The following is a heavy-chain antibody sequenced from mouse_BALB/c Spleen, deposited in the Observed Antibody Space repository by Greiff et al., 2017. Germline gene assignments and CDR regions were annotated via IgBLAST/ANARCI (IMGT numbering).Heavy chain of an antibody. J-gene: IGHJ2*01. CDR2: IYPGDGDT. Sequence: QVQLQQSGAELVRPGSSVKISCKASGYAFSSYWMNWVKQRPGQGLEWIGQIYPGDGDTNYNGKFKGKATLTADKSSSTAYMQLSSLTSEDSAVYVCARRDFGGYAFDDWGQGTTLTVSA. D-gene: IGHD1-1*02. CDR3: ARRDFGGYAFDD. V-gene: IGHV1-80*01. CDR1: GYAFSSYW.